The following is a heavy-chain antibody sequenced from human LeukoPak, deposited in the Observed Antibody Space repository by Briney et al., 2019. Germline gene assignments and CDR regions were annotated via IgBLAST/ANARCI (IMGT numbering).Heavy chain of an antibody. CDR3: ASGYGSGMTY. V-gene: IGHV4-39*01. CDR1: GGSISSSSYY. CDR2: IYYSGST. D-gene: IGHD3-10*01. Sequence: SETLSLTCTVSGGSISSSSYYWGWIRQPPGKGLEWIGSIYYSGSTYYNPSLKSRVTISVDTSKNQFSLKLSSVTAADTAVYYCASGYGSGMTYWGQGTLVTVSS. J-gene: IGHJ4*02.